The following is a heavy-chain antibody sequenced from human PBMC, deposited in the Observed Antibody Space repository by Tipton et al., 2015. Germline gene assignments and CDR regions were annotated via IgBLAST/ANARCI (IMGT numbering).Heavy chain of an antibody. CDR2: ISYTETS. V-gene: IGHV4-61*01. CDR3: ACQDYDSLTRDYQTVDY. J-gene: IGHJ4*02. Sequence: TLSLTCTVSGGSVSSGSYYWSWIRQPPGKGLEWIGYISYTETSHYNASLKSRVTISIDTSKNQFSLKLTSVTAADTAVYYCACQDYDSLTRDYQTVDYWGQGTLVTVYS. D-gene: IGHD3-9*01. CDR1: GGSVSSGSYY.